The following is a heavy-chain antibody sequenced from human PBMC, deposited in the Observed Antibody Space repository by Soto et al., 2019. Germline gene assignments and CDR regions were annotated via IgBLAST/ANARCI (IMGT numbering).Heavy chain of an antibody. J-gene: IGHJ6*02. V-gene: IGHV3-23*01. CDR3: AKDPRSVVERSVYGMDV. CDR2: ISGSGGST. Sequence: EVQLLESGGGLVQPGGSLRLSCAASGFTFSSYGMSWVRQAPGEGLEWVSAISGSGGSTYYADSVKGRFTISRDNSKKTLYLHMNSRRAEDTAVYYCAKDPRSVVERSVYGMDVWGQGTTVTVSS. CDR1: GFTFSSYG. D-gene: IGHD2-21*01.